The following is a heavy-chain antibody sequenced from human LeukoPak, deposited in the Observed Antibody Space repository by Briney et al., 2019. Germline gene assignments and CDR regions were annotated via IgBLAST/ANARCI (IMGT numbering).Heavy chain of an antibody. Sequence: SETPSLTCTVSGGSISSYYWSWIRQPPGKGLEWIGYIYYSGSTNYNPSLKSRVTISVDTSKNQFSLKLSSVTAADTAVYYCARDRGSGYFDYWGQGTLVTVSS. CDR3: ARDRGSGYFDY. CDR2: IYYSGST. D-gene: IGHD2-15*01. CDR1: GGSISSYY. J-gene: IGHJ4*02. V-gene: IGHV4-59*01.